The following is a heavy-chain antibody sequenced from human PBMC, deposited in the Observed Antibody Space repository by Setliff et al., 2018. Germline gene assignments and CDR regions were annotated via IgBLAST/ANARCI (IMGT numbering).Heavy chain of an antibody. J-gene: IGHJ4*02. CDR3: ARAPRYFDSTGSYFDG. D-gene: IGHD3-22*01. Sequence: SETQSLTCTVSGASISSGTYYWAWIRQPPGKGLEWIGRIHYRGTTYSNASLASRLTISVDTAKNQFSLKLTSVTAADTAVYYCARAPRYFDSTGSYFDGWGQGTLVTVSS. CDR1: GASISSGTYY. CDR2: IHYRGTT. V-gene: IGHV4-39*01.